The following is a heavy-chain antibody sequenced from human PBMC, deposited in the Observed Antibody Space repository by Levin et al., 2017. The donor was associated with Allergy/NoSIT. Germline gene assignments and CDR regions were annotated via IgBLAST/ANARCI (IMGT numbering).Heavy chain of an antibody. CDR2: ISWNGGRI. Sequence: GGSLRLSCAASGFTFGDYPMHWVRQLPGKGLEWVSGISWNGGRIGYADSVKGRFTVSRDNAKNSLYLQMNSLRPEDTALYYCAKAIYCSGGSCYFDYWGQGTLVTVSS. CDR1: GFTFGDYP. V-gene: IGHV3-9*01. D-gene: IGHD2-15*01. CDR3: AKAIYCSGGSCYFDY. J-gene: IGHJ4*02.